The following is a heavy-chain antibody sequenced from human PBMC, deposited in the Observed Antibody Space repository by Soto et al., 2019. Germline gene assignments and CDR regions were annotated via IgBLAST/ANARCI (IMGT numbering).Heavy chain of an antibody. V-gene: IGHV5-51*01. CDR2: IYPGDSDT. CDR3: ARQLELEMATFHDAFDI. D-gene: IGHD1-26*01. Sequence: GESLKISCKGSGYSFTSYWIGWVRQMPGKGLEWMGIIYPGDSDTRYSPSFQGQVTISADKSISTAYLQWSSLKASDTAMYYCARQLELEMATFHDAFDIWGQGTMVTVSS. CDR1: GYSFTSYW. J-gene: IGHJ3*02.